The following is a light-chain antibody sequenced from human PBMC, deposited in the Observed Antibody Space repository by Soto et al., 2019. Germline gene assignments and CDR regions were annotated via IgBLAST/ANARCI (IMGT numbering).Light chain of an antibody. CDR1: QSVSSN. J-gene: IGKJ2*02. CDR2: GAS. Sequence: EIVMTQSPATLSVSPGERATLSCRASQSVSSNLAWYKQKPGQAPRLLIYGASTRATGIPARFSGSGSGTEFTLTISSLQSEDFAFYYCQQYNNWPPWTFGQGTKLEI. V-gene: IGKV3-15*01. CDR3: QQYNNWPPWT.